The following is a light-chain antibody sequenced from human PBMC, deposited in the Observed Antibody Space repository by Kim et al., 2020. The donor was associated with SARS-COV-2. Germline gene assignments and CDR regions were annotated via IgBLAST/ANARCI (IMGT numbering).Light chain of an antibody. CDR2: AAS. CDR3: LQTYSAPCT. CDR1: QSISWS. Sequence: SESVGDRVIITGRASQSISWSLNWYQQKPGKAPNLLIYAASSLHSGVPSRFSGSGSGTDFTLTISSLQPEDSATYYCLQTYSAPCTFGQGTKLEI. J-gene: IGKJ2*02. V-gene: IGKV1-39*01.